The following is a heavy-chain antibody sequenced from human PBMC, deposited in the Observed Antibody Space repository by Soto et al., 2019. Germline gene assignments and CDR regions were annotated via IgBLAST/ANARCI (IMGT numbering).Heavy chain of an antibody. CDR3: ASSYYGSGNPKDYYYGMDV. CDR1: GYTFTSYY. Sequence: ASVKVSCKASGYTFTSYYMHWVRQAPGQGLEWMGIINPSGGSTSYAQKFQGRVTITRDTSASTAYMELSSLRSEDTAVYYCASSYYGSGNPKDYYYGMDVWAQGTKVTVSS. D-gene: IGHD3-10*01. J-gene: IGHJ6*02. CDR2: INPSGGST. V-gene: IGHV1-46*01.